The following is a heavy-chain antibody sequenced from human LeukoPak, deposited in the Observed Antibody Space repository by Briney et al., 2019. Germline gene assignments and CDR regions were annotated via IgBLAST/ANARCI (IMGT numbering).Heavy chain of an antibody. V-gene: IGHV1-2*02. Sequence: ASVKVSFKASGSTFTGHYMHWVRQAPGQGREWMGWINPNSGGTSYAQRFQGRVTMTRDTSISTAYMELSRLRSDDTAVYYCARDRYYGSGSYVGDYWGQGTLVTVSS. CDR3: ARDRYYGSGSYVGDY. J-gene: IGHJ4*02. CDR1: GSTFTGHY. D-gene: IGHD3-10*01. CDR2: INPNSGGT.